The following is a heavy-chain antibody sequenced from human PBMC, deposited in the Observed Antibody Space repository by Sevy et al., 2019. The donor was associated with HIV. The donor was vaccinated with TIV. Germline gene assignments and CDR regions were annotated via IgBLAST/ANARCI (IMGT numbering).Heavy chain of an antibody. J-gene: IGHJ4*02. CDR1: GGSITSYY. V-gene: IGHV4-59*01. CDR2: IYYSGST. D-gene: IGHD3-22*01. Sequence: SETLSLTCTVSGGSITSYYWSWIRQPPGKGLEWIGYIYYSGSTNFSPSLKSRFTMSVDTSKNQFSLKLSSVTAADTAVYYCARDHGTSYDTSAYDYWGQGTLVTVSS. CDR3: ARDHGTSYDTSAYDY.